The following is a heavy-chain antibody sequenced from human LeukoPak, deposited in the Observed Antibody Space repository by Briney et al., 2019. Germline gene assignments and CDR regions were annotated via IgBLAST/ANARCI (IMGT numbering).Heavy chain of an antibody. Sequence: PSETLSLTCTVSGGSISSYYWSWIRQPPGKGLEWIGYIYYSGSTNYNPSLKSRVTISVDTSKNQFSLKLSSVTAADTAVYYCARAYDYGGSGRFFDIWGQGTMVTVSS. V-gene: IGHV4-59*08. J-gene: IGHJ3*02. D-gene: IGHD4-23*01. CDR1: GGSISSYY. CDR3: ARAYDYGGSGRFFDI. CDR2: IYYSGST.